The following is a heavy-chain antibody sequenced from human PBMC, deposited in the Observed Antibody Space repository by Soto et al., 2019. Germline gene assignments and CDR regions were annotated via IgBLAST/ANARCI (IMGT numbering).Heavy chain of an antibody. Sequence: QVELQQSGPGVVKPSETLSLTCSVSGASISKTSSYWGWIRQSPGKGLEWIGSINYSGTAYYSPSLRSRVTLSVETSATQFSLRLMSVTAADTAFYFCVRRVNIPSWYFDLWGREKPVIVSS. D-gene: IGHD2-21*01. CDR2: INYSGTA. V-gene: IGHV4-39*01. J-gene: IGHJ2*01. CDR3: VRRVNIPSWYFDL. CDR1: GASISKTSSY.